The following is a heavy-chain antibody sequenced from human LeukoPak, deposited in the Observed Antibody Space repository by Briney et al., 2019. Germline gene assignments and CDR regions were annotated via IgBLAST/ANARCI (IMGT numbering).Heavy chain of an antibody. CDR2: FYYSGRT. J-gene: IGHJ4*02. Sequence: TSETLSLTCTVSGGSLTSSGYYWGWIRQPPGKGLEWIGNFYYSGRTSFNPSLKSRVTISVDTSKNQFSLKLSSVTATDTAVYYCARHHGASGSSISKFDYWGQGTLVTVSS. CDR3: ARHHGASGSSISKFDY. CDR1: GGSLTSSGYY. D-gene: IGHD3-10*01. V-gene: IGHV4-39*01.